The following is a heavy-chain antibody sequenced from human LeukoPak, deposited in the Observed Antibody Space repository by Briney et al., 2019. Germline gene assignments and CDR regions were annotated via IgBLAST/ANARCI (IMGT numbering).Heavy chain of an antibody. D-gene: IGHD2-21*01. CDR1: GGSISSGGYY. CDR2: VYHSGST. J-gene: IGHJ4*02. Sequence: PSETLSLTCTVSGGSISSGGYYWRWIRQPPGKGLEWIGYVYHSGSTYYNPSLKSRVTISVDRSKNQFSLKLSSVAAADTAVYYCALAYCGGDCYSGPPDYWGQGTLVTVSS. V-gene: IGHV4-30-2*01. CDR3: ALAYCGGDCYSGPPDY.